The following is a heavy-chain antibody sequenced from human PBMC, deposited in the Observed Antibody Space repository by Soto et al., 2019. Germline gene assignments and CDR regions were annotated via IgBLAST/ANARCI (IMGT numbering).Heavy chain of an antibody. V-gene: IGHV4-39*01. J-gene: IGHJ6*02. D-gene: IGHD3-22*01. Sequence: SETLSLTCTVSCGSISSSSYYWGWIRQPPGKGLEWIGSIYYSGSTYYNPSLKSRVTISVDTSKNQFSLKLSSVTAADTAVYYCASLTYYYDSSGYYWAYYGMDVWGQGTTVTVSS. CDR1: CGSISSSSYY. CDR3: ASLTYYYDSSGYYWAYYGMDV. CDR2: IYYSGST.